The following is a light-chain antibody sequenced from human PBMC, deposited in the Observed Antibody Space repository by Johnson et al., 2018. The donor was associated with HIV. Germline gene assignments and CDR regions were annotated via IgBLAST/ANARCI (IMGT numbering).Light chain of an antibody. CDR3: GTWDSSMSGYF. CDR2: DNN. V-gene: IGLV1-51*01. Sequence: QSVLTQPPSVSAAPGQKVTISCSGSSSNIGNNYVSWYQQLPGTAPKLLIYDNNKRPSGIPDRFSGSKSGTSATLGITGLQNGDEADYYCGTWDSSMSGYFFGAGTKITVL. CDR1: SSNIGNNY. J-gene: IGLJ1*01.